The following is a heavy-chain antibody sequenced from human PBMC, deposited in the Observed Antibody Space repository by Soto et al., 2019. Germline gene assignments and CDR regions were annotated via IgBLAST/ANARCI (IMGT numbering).Heavy chain of an antibody. V-gene: IGHV1-69*02. CDR3: ATDIVVVPSPPHPQGIA. D-gene: IGHD2-2*01. CDR2: IIPILGIA. J-gene: IGHJ5*02. CDR1: GGTFSSYT. Sequence: QVQLVQSGAEVKKPGSSVKVSCKASGGTFSSYTISLVRQAPGQGLEWMGRIIPILGIANYAQKFQGRVTITADKSTSTAYMELSSLRSEDTAVYYCATDIVVVPSPPHPQGIAWGQGTLVTVSS.